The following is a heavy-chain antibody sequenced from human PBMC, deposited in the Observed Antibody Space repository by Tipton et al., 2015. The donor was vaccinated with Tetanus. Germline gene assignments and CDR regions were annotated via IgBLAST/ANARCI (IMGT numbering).Heavy chain of an antibody. D-gene: IGHD4-17*01. CDR1: GGSISNDNYY. V-gene: IGHV4-30-4*01. J-gene: IGHJ4*02. Sequence: TLPLTCTVSGGSISNDNYYWSWIRQPPGKGLEWIGYMFYSGSAYYNPSLKSRITISMDTSRNQFSLNLSSVTAADTAVYYCARGPTATSDYWGQGTLVTVSS. CDR3: ARGPTATSDY. CDR2: MFYSGSA.